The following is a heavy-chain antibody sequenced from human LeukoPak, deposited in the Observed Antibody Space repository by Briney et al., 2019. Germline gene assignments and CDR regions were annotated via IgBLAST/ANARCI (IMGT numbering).Heavy chain of an antibody. CDR1: GGSINISY. V-gene: IGHV4-59*06. CDR2: IYYSGST. J-gene: IGHJ4*02. Sequence: PSETLSLTCTVSGGSINISYWSWIRQHPGKGLEWIGYIYYSGSTYYNPSLKSRVTISVDTSKNQFSLKLSSVTAADTAVYYCARRWLQSQFDYWGQGTLVTVSS. CDR3: ARRWLQSQFDY. D-gene: IGHD5-24*01.